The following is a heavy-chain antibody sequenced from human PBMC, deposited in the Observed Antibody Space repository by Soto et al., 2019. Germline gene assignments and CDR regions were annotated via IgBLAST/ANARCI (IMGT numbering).Heavy chain of an antibody. J-gene: IGHJ5*01. CDR3: AKEGNGGSSLDS. CDR2: ISWDGGSI. Sequence: GGSLRLSCEASGFKFDDYMMHWVRQAPGKGLEWISLISWDGGSIDYADSIKGRFTVSRDNSKTSLYLHMHSLTSDDTAFYFCAKEGNGGSSLDSWGQGTLVTVPQ. D-gene: IGHD2-15*01. V-gene: IGHV3-43*01. CDR1: GFKFDDYM.